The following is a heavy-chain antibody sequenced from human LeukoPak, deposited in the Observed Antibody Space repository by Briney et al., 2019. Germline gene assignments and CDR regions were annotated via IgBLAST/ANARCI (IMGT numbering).Heavy chain of an antibody. Sequence: SETLSLTCAVYGGSFSDYYWSWIRQPPGKGLEWIGGINQSGSTYYKSSLKSRVTISVDTSKNQFSLKLSSVTAADTAVYYCARGTLGILLWFGELSPYFDYWGQGTLVTVSS. J-gene: IGHJ4*02. D-gene: IGHD3-10*01. V-gene: IGHV4-34*01. CDR1: GGSFSDYY. CDR3: ARGTLGILLWFGELSPYFDY. CDR2: INQSGST.